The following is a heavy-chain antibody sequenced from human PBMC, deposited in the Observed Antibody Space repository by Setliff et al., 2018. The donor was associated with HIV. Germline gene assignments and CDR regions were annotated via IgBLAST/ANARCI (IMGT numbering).Heavy chain of an antibody. CDR2: INQSGNT. J-gene: IGHJ4*02. V-gene: IGHV4-34*01. CDR3: ARGIENFWSGYIR. D-gene: IGHD3-3*01. Sequence: SETLSLTCTVYGGSFSGYYWSWIRQPPGMGLEWIGEINQSGNTNYNPSLKSRVTISADLSKNQFSLKLSTVTAADTAVYYCARGIENFWSGYIRWGQGTLVTVSS. CDR1: GGSFSGYY.